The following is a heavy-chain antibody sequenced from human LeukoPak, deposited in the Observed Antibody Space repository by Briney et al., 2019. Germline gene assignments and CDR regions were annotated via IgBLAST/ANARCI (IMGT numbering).Heavy chain of an antibody. Sequence: ASVKVSCKASGYTFTSYGISWVRQAPGQGLEWMGWISAYNGNTNYAQKFQGRVTITADESTSTAYMELSSLRSEDTAVYYCARADYYDSSGYPRFWGQGTLVTVSS. CDR2: ISAYNGNT. J-gene: IGHJ4*02. V-gene: IGHV1-18*01. CDR3: ARADYYDSSGYPRF. D-gene: IGHD3-22*01. CDR1: GYTFTSYG.